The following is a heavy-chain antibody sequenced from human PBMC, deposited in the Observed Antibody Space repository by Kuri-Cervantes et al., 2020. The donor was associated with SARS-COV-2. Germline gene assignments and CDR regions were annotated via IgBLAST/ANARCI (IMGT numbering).Heavy chain of an antibody. J-gene: IGHJ4*02. V-gene: IGHV3-21*01. CDR1: GFTLSSHS. Sequence: GESLKISCAASGFTLSSHSVNWVRQAPGKGLEWVSSIGSRSSSTYYSDSVRGRFTISRDNAKNSLYLQMNSLRAEDTAVYYCARGGIAVDGALDYWGQGTLVTDSS. D-gene: IGHD6-19*01. CDR2: IGSRSSST. CDR3: ARGGIAVDGALDY.